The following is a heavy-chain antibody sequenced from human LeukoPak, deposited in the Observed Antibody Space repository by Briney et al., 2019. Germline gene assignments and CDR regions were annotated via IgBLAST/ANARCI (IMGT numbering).Heavy chain of an antibody. CDR1: GGSFSGYY. CDR3: ARSTYYDFWREGIFDH. CDR2: INHSGST. D-gene: IGHD3-3*01. V-gene: IGHV4-34*01. Sequence: SETLSLTCAVYGGSFSGYYWSWIRQPPGKGLEWIGEINHSGSTNYNPSLKSRVTISVDTSKNQFSLKLSSVTAADTAVYYCARSTYYDFWREGIFDHWGQGTLVTVSS. J-gene: IGHJ4*02.